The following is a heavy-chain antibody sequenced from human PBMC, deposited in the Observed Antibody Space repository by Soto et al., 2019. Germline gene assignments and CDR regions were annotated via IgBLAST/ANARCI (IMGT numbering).Heavy chain of an antibody. Sequence: GGSLRLSCAASGFTFSSYGMHWVRQAPGKGLEWVAVISYDGSNKYYADSVKGRFTISRDNSKNTLYLQMNSLRAEDTAVYYCAKEGSSGWSDYWGQGTLVTVSS. CDR2: ISYDGSNK. J-gene: IGHJ4*02. D-gene: IGHD6-19*01. CDR3: AKEGSSGWSDY. CDR1: GFTFSSYG. V-gene: IGHV3-30*18.